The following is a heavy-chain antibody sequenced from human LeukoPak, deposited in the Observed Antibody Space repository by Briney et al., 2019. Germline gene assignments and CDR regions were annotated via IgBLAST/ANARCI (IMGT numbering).Heavy chain of an antibody. J-gene: IGHJ6*03. Sequence: GGSLRLSCAASGFTFSSYWMSWVRQAPGKGLEWVANIKQDGSEKYYVDSVKGRFTISRDNAKNSLYLQMNSLRAEDTAVYYCARASSTSDYYYYYMDVWGKGTTVTVSS. CDR2: IKQDGSEK. D-gene: IGHD2-2*01. V-gene: IGHV3-7*03. CDR1: GFTFSSYW. CDR3: ARASSTSDYYYYYMDV.